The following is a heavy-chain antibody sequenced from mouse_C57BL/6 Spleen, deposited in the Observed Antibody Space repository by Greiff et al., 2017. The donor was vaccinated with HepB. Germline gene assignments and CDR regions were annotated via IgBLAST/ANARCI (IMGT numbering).Heavy chain of an antibody. V-gene: IGHV3-6*01. CDR2: ISYDGSN. Sequence: EVKLMESGPGLVKPSQSLSLTCSVTGYSITSGYYWNWIRQFPGNKLEWMGYISYDGSNNYNPSLKNRISITRDTSKNQFFMKLNSVTTEATATYYCARGGLLPAMDYWGQGTSVTVSS. D-gene: IGHD2-3*01. CDR3: ARGGLLPAMDY. J-gene: IGHJ4*01. CDR1: GYSITSGYY.